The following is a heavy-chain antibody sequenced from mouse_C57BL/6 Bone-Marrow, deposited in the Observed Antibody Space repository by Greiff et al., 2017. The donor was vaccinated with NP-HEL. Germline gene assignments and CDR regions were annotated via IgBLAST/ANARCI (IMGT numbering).Heavy chain of an antibody. J-gene: IGHJ1*03. CDR3: AGNGYYGSSYEGDWYFDV. V-gene: IGHV5-6*01. CDR1: GFTFSSYG. Sequence: EVQVVESGGDLVKPGGSLKLSCAASGFTFSSYGMSWVRQTPDKRLEWVATISSGGSYTYYTDSVKGRFTLSRDTAKNTLYLQMSSLKSEDTAMYYGAGNGYYGSSYEGDWYFDVWGTGTTVTVSS. D-gene: IGHD1-1*01. CDR2: ISSGGSYT.